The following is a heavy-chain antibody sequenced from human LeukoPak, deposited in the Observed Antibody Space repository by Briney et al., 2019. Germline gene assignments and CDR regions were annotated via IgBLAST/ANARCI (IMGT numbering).Heavy chain of an antibody. Sequence: GASVKVSCKASGYTFTGYYMHWVRQAPGQGLEWMGWINPNSGGTNYAQKFQGRVTMTRDTSISTAYMELSRLRSDDTAVYYCARGPPLSSDWSYYFDSWGQGTLVTVSS. CDR3: ARGPPLSSDWSYYFDS. J-gene: IGHJ4*02. V-gene: IGHV1-2*02. CDR2: INPNSGGT. D-gene: IGHD6-19*01. CDR1: GYTFTGYY.